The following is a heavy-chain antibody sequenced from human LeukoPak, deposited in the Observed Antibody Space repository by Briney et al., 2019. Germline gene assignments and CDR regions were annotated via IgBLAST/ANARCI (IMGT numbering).Heavy chain of an antibody. V-gene: IGHV1-18*01. D-gene: IGHD6-13*01. Sequence: GASVKVSCKASGYSFTSYGITWVRQAPGQGPEWMGWIDAHNGNTNHARKFQDRVTMTTDTSTTTAYMELRSLRPDDTAVYYCARRHSSSWYNGDYWGQGTLVTVSS. J-gene: IGHJ4*02. CDR2: IDAHNGNT. CDR3: ARRHSSSWYNGDY. CDR1: GYSFTSYG.